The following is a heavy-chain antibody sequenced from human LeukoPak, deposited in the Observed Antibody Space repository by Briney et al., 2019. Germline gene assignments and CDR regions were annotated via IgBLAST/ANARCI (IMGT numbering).Heavy chain of an antibody. CDR1: GGSFSGYY. V-gene: IGHV4-34*01. Sequence: SETLSLTCAVYGGSFSGYYWSWIRQPPGKGLEWIGEINHSGGTNYNPSLKSRVTISVDTSKNQFSLKLSSVTAADTAVYYCARGYYDSSGYYSDAFDIWGQGTMVTVSS. D-gene: IGHD3-22*01. J-gene: IGHJ3*02. CDR2: INHSGGT. CDR3: ARGYYDSSGYYSDAFDI.